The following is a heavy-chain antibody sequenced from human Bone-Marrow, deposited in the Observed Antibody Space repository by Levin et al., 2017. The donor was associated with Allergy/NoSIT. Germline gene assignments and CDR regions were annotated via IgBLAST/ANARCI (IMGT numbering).Heavy chain of an antibody. D-gene: IGHD3-16*01. CDR1: GGTFSSFA. CDR3: ARSFGGYYYMDV. Sequence: KISCKASGGTFSSFAINWVRQAPGQRLEWMGGIRPIFDAADYEQRFQGRLTITADKSTTTAYMELSSLRSEDTAVYYCARSFGGYYYMDVWGEGTTVTVS. V-gene: IGHV1-69*06. CDR2: IRPIFDAA. J-gene: IGHJ6*03.